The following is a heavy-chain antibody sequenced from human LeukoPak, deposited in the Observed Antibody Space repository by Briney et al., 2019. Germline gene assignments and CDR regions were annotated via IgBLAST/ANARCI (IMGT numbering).Heavy chain of an antibody. CDR3: ARDGSRQWPPYYYYYGMDV. Sequence: QTGGSLRLCCAASGFTFSSYAMHWVRQAPGKGLEWVAVISYDGSNKYYADSVKGRFTISRDNSKNTLYLQMNSLRAEDTAVYYCARDGSRQWPPYYYYYGMDVWGQGTTVTVSS. CDR1: GFTFSSYA. CDR2: ISYDGSNK. D-gene: IGHD6-19*01. V-gene: IGHV3-30-3*01. J-gene: IGHJ6*02.